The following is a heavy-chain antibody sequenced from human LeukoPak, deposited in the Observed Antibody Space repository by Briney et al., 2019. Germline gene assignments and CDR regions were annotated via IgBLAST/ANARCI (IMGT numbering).Heavy chain of an antibody. CDR2: INPNSGGT. V-gene: IGHV1-2*02. CDR3: ARDEGSGTSSYYFDY. Sequence: ASVKVCCKASGYTFTGYYMHWVRQAPGQGLEWMGWINPNSGGTNYAQKFQGRVTMTRDTSISTAYMELSRLRSDDTAVYYCARDEGSGTSSYYFDYWGQGTLVTVSS. J-gene: IGHJ4*02. CDR1: GYTFTGYY. D-gene: IGHD1-26*01.